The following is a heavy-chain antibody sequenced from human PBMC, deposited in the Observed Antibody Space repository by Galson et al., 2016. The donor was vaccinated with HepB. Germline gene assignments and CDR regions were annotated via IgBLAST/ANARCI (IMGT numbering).Heavy chain of an antibody. J-gene: IGHJ4*02. V-gene: IGHV1-2*04. D-gene: IGHD1-26*01. CDR1: GYAFAGYY. CDR3: AVAQGWEAYFDF. Sequence: SVKVSCKASGYAFAGYYIHWMRQAPKQGLEWMGWINPSSGDTKYAQKFLGLVTMTRDTSVNTAFMELSRLKSDDTAIYYCAVAQGWEAYFDFWGQGTLVTVSS. CDR2: INPSSGDT.